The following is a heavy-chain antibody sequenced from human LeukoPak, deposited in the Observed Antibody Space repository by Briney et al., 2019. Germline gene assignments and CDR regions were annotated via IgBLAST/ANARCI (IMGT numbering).Heavy chain of an antibody. CDR1: GGSISSYY. CDR3: ARVDGYDFDAFDI. V-gene: IGHV4-59*08. D-gene: IGHD5-12*01. Sequence: SETLSLTCTVSGGSISSYYWSWIQQPPGKGLEWIGYIYYSGSTNYNPSLKSRVTISVDTSKNQFSLKLSSVTAADTAVYYCARVDGYDFDAFDIWGQGTMVTVSS. CDR2: IYYSGST. J-gene: IGHJ3*02.